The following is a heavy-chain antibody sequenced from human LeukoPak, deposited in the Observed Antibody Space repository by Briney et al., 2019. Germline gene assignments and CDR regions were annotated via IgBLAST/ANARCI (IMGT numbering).Heavy chain of an antibody. V-gene: IGHV3-7*01. CDR2: INQHGSEK. CDR1: GFTFSSYW. CDR3: ARDKVVGATNFDY. Sequence: GGSLRLSCAASGFTFSSYWMNWVRQAPGKGLEWVANINQHGSEKYSVDSVKGRFTISRDNAKNSLYLQMNSLRAEDTAVYYCARDKVVGATNFDYWGQGTLVTVSS. D-gene: IGHD1-26*01. J-gene: IGHJ4*02.